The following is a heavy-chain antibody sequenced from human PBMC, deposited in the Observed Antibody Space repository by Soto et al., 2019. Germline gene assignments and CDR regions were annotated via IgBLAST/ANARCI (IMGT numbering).Heavy chain of an antibody. V-gene: IGHV1-3*01. CDR1: GYTFTSYA. CDR2: INAGNGNT. CDR3: ARASLRFLEWLRVLHYGMDV. J-gene: IGHJ6*02. D-gene: IGHD3-3*01. Sequence: ASVKVSCKASGYTFTSYAMHWVRQAPGQRLEWMGWINAGNGNTKYSQKFQGRVTITRDTSASTAYMELSSLRSEDTAVYYCARASLRFLEWLRVLHYGMDVWGHGTTVTVSS.